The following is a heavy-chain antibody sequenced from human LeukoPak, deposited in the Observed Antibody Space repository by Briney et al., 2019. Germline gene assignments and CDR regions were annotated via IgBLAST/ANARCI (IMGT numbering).Heavy chain of an antibody. D-gene: IGHD6-13*01. J-gene: IGHJ6*02. V-gene: IGHV3-7*05. CDR3: ARDAGYSSSWYFYYYGMDV. Sequence: GESLRLSCAASGFTFSRYWMSWVRQAPGKGLEWVASMKEDGSQEYYVDSVKGRFTISRDNAKNSLYLQMNSLRAEDTAVYYCARDAGYSSSWYFYYYGMDVWGQGTTVTVSS. CDR2: MKEDGSQE. CDR1: GFTFSRYW.